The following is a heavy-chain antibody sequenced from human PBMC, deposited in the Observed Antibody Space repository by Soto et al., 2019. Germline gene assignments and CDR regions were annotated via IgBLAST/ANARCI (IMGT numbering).Heavy chain of an antibody. CDR3: AKEDFDSGFDI. CDR1: GFRFTDYF. J-gene: IGHJ3*02. V-gene: IGHV1-2*04. Sequence: ASVKGSCKASGFRFTDYFIHWGRQAPGQGLEWMGCITPNTGGSSCAHKFQGWVSFTRDTAINTAYLEVNNLKFVDTAIYYCAKEDFDSGFDICGQGTLVTVSS. D-gene: IGHD3-22*01. CDR2: ITPNTGGS.